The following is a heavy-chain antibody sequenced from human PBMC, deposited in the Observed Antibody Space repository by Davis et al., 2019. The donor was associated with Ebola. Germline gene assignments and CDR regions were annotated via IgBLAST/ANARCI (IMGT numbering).Heavy chain of an antibody. V-gene: IGHV4-59*08. Sequence: PGGSLRLSCTVSGDSISTYHWSWIRQPPGKGLEWIGYIFFSGSTTYNPSLSSRVTLSVDPSKNQFSLQLTSVTAADTAVYYCARRQEDGWYWYFDLWGRGTLVTVSS. CDR1: GDSISTYH. CDR3: ARRQEDGWYWYFDL. CDR2: IFFSGST. D-gene: IGHD6-19*01. J-gene: IGHJ2*01.